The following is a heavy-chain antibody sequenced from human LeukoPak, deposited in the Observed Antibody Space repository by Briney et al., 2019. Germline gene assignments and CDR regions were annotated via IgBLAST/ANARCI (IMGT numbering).Heavy chain of an antibody. V-gene: IGHV3-30*18. CDR3: AKDNYYGSSAVIDY. J-gene: IGHJ4*02. CDR2: LSHDGNNE. CDR1: GFTFSSYG. D-gene: IGHD3-22*01. Sequence: PGGSLRLSCAASGFTFSSYGMHWVRQAPGKGLEWVAVLSHDGNNEFYADSVKGRFTISRDNSKSTLYLQMNSLGAGDTATFYCAKDNYYGSSAVIDYWGQGALVTVSS.